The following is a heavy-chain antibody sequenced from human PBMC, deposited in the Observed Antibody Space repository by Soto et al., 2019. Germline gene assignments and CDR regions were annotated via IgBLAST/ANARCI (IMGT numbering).Heavy chain of an antibody. D-gene: IGHD3-22*01. CDR2: IYYSGST. Sequence: SETLSLTCTVSGGSISSGGYYWSWIRQPPGKGLEWIGYIYYSGSTYYNPSLKSRVTISVDMSTSTAYMELSSLRSEDTAVYYCAADWPALYDSSGYSFDYWGQGTLVTVSS. CDR3: AADWPALYDSSGYSFDY. J-gene: IGHJ4*02. CDR1: GGSISSGGYY. V-gene: IGHV4-31*03.